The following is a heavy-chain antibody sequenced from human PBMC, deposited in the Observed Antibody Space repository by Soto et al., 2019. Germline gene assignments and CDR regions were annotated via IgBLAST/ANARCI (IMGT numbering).Heavy chain of an antibody. CDR2: ISAHNGNT. J-gene: IGHJ4*02. V-gene: IGHV1-18*01. CDR3: ARRRYGDY. Sequence: QVHLVQSGAEVKKPGASVKVSCKASGYTFTSYGITWVRQAPGQGLEWMGWISAHNGNTAYAQKRQGRVIVTRDTSTSTAYMELRSLISDDTAVYYCARRRYGDYWGQGALVTVSS. CDR1: GYTFTSYG. D-gene: IGHD1-1*01.